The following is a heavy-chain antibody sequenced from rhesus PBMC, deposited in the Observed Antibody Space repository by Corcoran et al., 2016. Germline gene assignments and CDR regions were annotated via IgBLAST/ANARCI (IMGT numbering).Heavy chain of an antibody. CDR1: GYSFTTYW. CDR2: IDPCTSDT. D-gene: IGHD3-16*01. CDR3: ANRGGSDYFDY. J-gene: IGHJ4*01. V-gene: IGHV5-2*01. Sequence: EVQLVQSGAEVKRPGESLKISCKTSGYSFTTYWISWVRQMPGKGLGWRLPIDPCTSDTIYRPSCQGQVTISADQSISTAYLQWSSLKASDSATYYCANRGGSDYFDYWGQGVLVTVSS.